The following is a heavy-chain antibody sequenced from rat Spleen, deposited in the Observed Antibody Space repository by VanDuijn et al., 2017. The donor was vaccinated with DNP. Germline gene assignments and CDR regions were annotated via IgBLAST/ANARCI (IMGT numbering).Heavy chain of an antibody. CDR2: ISYDGGSI. Sequence: EVQLVESGGGLVQPGRSMKLSCAASGFTFSNYYMAWVRQAPTKGLEWVAYISYDGGSIYYRDSVKGRFTISRDNAKSTLYLQMSELGSEDTATYYCARWGYWYFDFWGPGTMITVSS. CDR1: GFTFSNYY. CDR3: ARWGYWYFDF. J-gene: IGHJ1*01. V-gene: IGHV5-25*01.